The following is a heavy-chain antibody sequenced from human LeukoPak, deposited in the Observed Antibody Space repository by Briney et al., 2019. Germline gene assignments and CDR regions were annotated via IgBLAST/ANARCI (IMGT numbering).Heavy chain of an antibody. CDR2: IKQDGSKK. V-gene: IGHV3-7*04. D-gene: IGHD5-24*01. CDR3: TRVGYIDEGIDY. J-gene: IGHJ4*02. CDR1: GFPFSSYW. Sequence: GGSLRLSCVASGFPFSSYWMTWVRQAPGKGLEWVANIKQDGSKKSYVDSVKGRFTISRDNAKNSLYLQMNSLRAEGTAIYYCTRVGYIDEGIDYWGQGTLVTVSS.